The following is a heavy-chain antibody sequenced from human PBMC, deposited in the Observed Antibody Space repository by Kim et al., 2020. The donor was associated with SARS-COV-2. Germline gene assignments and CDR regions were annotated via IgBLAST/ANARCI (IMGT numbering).Heavy chain of an antibody. CDR1: GYTFTSYG. V-gene: IGHV1-18*01. D-gene: IGHD2-2*03. J-gene: IGHJ6*03. CDR2: ISAYNGNT. Sequence: ASVKVSCKASGYTFTSYGISWVRQAPGQGLEWMGWISAYNGNTNYAQKLQGRVTMTTDTSTSTAYMELRSLRSDDTAVYYCARDGYCSSTSCYPYYYYYYMDVWGKGTTVTVSS. CDR3: ARDGYCSSTSCYPYYYYYYMDV.